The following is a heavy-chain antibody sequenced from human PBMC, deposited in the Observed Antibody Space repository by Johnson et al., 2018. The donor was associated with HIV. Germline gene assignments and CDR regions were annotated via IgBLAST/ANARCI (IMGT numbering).Heavy chain of an antibody. CDR2: ISWNSGSI. CDR3: WSQWTIISFGGANAFDL. V-gene: IGHV3-9*01. D-gene: IGHD3-16*01. CDR1: GFTFDDYA. J-gene: IGHJ3*01. Sequence: EVQLVESGGGLVQPGRSLRLSCAASGFTFDDYAMHWVRQAPGKGLEWVSGISWNSGSIGYADSVTGRFTISRDNAKNSLYLQMSSLKTEDTAVYYCWSQWTIISFGGANAFDLWGQGTMVTVSS.